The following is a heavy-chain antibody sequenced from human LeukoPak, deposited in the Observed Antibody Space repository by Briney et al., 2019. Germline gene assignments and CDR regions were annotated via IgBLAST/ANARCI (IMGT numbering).Heavy chain of an antibody. V-gene: IGHV5-51*01. CDR2: IHPGDSVT. CDR1: GYSFTTYW. Sequence: GESLKISCQVSGYSFTTYWIVWLRQMTGKGLEWMGIIHPGDSVTNYSPSFQGQVTISADKSISTAYLQWSSLKASDTVMYYCSRLLTRTDYYDYCGLDLWGQGTTVTVSS. D-gene: IGHD1-14*01. J-gene: IGHJ6*02. CDR3: SRLLTRTDYYDYCGLDL.